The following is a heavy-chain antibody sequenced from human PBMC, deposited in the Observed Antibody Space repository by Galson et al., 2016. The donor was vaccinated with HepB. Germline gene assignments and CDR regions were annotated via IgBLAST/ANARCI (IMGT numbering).Heavy chain of an antibody. Sequence: SLRLSCAGSGYTFSTYAMHWVRQAPGKGLQWVALISYDGSDEYYADSVKGRFAVSRDTSKSTVNLQMNSLRLEDTAVYYCARVYGGTYGNIDSWGQGTLVTVSS. J-gene: IGHJ4*02. V-gene: IGHV3-30*03. CDR1: GYTFSTYA. CDR2: ISYDGSDE. CDR3: ARVYGGTYGNIDS. D-gene: IGHD4-23*01.